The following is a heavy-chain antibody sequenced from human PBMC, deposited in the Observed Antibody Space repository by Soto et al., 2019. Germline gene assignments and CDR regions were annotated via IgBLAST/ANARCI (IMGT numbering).Heavy chain of an antibody. J-gene: IGHJ6*02. Sequence: SETLSLTRPVSAYSLSSYYLSWVRQPPGKGLGWIGYIYRSGSANYNPSLQSRVTISADTSKNQISLKLSSVTAADTAVYYCARGLSYYDSSGYPPVEGMDVWGQGTTVTVSS. CDR3: ARGLSYYDSSGYPPVEGMDV. CDR1: AYSLSSYY. D-gene: IGHD3-22*01. CDR2: IYRSGSA. V-gene: IGHV4-59*01.